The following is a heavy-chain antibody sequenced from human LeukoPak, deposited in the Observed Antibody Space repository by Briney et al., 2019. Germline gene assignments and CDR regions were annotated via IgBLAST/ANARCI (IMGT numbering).Heavy chain of an antibody. CDR2: INSDGSNT. CDR1: GFTFSSYW. D-gene: IGHD5-12*01. Sequence: GGSLRLSCAASGFTFSSYWMHWVRQAPGKGLVWVSRINSDGSNTSYADSVKGRFTISRDNAKNTLSLQMHSLRAEDTAVYYCAGGGEIGATRFTVFDYWGQGTLVPISS. J-gene: IGHJ4*02. CDR3: AGGGEIGATRFTVFDY. V-gene: IGHV3-74*01.